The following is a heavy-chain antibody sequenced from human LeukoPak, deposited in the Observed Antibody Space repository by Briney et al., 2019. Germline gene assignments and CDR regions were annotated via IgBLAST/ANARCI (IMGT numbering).Heavy chain of an antibody. J-gene: IGHJ4*02. CDR3: ATSLPYYYDSSGYNY. Sequence: PSETLSLTCTVSGGSISSYYWSWIRQPPGKGLEWIGYIYTSGSTNYNPSLKSRVTISVDTSKNQFSLKLSSATAADTAVYYCATSLPYYYDSSGYNYWGQGTLVTVSS. V-gene: IGHV4-4*09. D-gene: IGHD3-22*01. CDR2: IYTSGST. CDR1: GGSISSYY.